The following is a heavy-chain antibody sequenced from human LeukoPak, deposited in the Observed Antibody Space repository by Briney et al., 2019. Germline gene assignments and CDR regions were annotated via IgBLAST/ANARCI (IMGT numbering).Heavy chain of an antibody. CDR1: GFTFSSYS. D-gene: IGHD6-6*01. CDR2: ISSSGSYI. CDR3: ARESFAARWD. Sequence: GGSLRLSCAASGFTFSSYSMNWVRQAPGKGLEWVSSISSSGSYIYYADSVKGRFTISRDNAKNSLYLQMNSLRAEDTAVYYCARESFAARWDWGQGTLVTVSS. V-gene: IGHV3-21*01. J-gene: IGHJ4*02.